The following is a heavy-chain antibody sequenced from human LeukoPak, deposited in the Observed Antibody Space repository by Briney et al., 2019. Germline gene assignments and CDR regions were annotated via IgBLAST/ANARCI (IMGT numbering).Heavy chain of an antibody. CDR2: ISAYNGNT. D-gene: IGHD2-2*01. V-gene: IGHV1-18*01. CDR1: GYTFTSYG. Sequence: ASVKVSCKASGYTFTSYGIGWVRQAPGQGLEWMGWISAYNGNTNYAQKLQGRVTMTTDTSTSTAYMELRSLRSDDTAVYYCARGGPIVVVPADNWNYADYWGQGTLVTVSS. CDR3: ARGGPIVVVPADNWNYADY. J-gene: IGHJ4*02.